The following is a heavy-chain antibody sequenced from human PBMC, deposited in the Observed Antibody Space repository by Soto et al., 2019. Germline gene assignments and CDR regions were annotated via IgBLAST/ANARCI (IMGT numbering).Heavy chain of an antibody. Sequence: GGSLRLSCAASGFSFRTYGMHWVRQTPAKGLEWVAVISYTGNIKYYADSVKGRFTISRDNSKNTLYLQMNSLGVEDTALYYCAKPLEATNRWFFDYWGLGTLVTVSS. J-gene: IGHJ4*02. CDR2: ISYTGNIK. D-gene: IGHD2-15*01. CDR1: GFSFRTYG. V-gene: IGHV3-30*18. CDR3: AKPLEATNRWFFDY.